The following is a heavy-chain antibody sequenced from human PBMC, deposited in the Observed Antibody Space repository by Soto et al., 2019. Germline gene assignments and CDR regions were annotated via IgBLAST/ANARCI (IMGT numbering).Heavy chain of an antibody. V-gene: IGHV1-2*04. Sequence: GASVKVSCKASGDTFTGHYMHWVRQAPGQGLEWMGWINPNSGDTNYAQKFQGWVTMTRDTSISTAYLELSRLSSDDTAVYYCATAGRGDYSGATSYFDYWGQGTLVTVSS. D-gene: IGHD2-21*01. CDR1: GDTFTGHY. J-gene: IGHJ4*02. CDR3: ATAGRGDYSGATSYFDY. CDR2: INPNSGDT.